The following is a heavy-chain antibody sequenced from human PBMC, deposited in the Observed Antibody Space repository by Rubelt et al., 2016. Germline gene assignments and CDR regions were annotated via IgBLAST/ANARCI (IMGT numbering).Heavy chain of an antibody. J-gene: IGHJ4*02. D-gene: IGHD6-6*01. CDR2: ISSSSATI. V-gene: IGHV3-48*01. CDR3: AKEINGSSSGLDY. Sequence: EVQLVESGGGLVQPGGPLRLSCAASEFTFNIYNMNWVRQAPGKGLEWVSFISSSSATIYYEDSVKGRLTISVENVKNTLYLQRNRLRAEDTALYYCAKEINGSSSGLDYWGQGTLVTVSS. CDR1: EFTFNIYN.